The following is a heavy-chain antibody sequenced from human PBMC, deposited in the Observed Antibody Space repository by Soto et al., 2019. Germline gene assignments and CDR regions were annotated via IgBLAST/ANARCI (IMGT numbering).Heavy chain of an antibody. CDR1: GFTFSSYG. CDR3: AKTSGSGSYYPIDY. J-gene: IGHJ4*02. CDR2: ISGSGGTT. V-gene: IGHV3-23*01. Sequence: GGSLRLSCAASGFTFSSYGMSWVRQAPGKGLEWVSAISGSGGTTYNADSVKGRFTISRDNSKNTLYQQMNSMRGEVTALYYCAKTSGSGSYYPIDYWGQGTLVTVSS. D-gene: IGHD3-10*01.